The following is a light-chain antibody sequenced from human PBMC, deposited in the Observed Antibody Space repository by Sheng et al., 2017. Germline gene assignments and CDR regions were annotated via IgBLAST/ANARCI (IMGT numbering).Light chain of an antibody. CDR2: AAS. Sequence: DIQMTQSPSSLSASVGDRVTITCRASQGITNSLVWYQQKPGKAPKLLIYAASRLESGVPSRFSGSGSGTDFTLTISSLQLKILQLINCQQYSSPLLLTFGGGTKVEIK. V-gene: IGKV1-NL1*01. J-gene: IGKJ4*01. CDR1: QGITNS. CDR3: QQYSSPLLLT.